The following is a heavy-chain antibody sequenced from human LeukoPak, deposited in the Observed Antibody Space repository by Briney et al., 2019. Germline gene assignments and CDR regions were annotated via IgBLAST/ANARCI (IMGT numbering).Heavy chain of an antibody. CDR3: ARSPVVRGVKGNAAFDI. CDR2: IYTSGST. V-gene: IGHV4-4*07. D-gene: IGHD3-10*01. CDR1: GGSISSYY. J-gene: IGHJ3*02. Sequence: PSETLSLTCTVSGGSISSYYWSWIRQPAGKGLECIGRIYTSGSTNYNPSLKSRVTMSVDTSKNQFSLKLSSVTAADTAVYYCARSPVVRGVKGNAAFDIWGQGTMVTVSS.